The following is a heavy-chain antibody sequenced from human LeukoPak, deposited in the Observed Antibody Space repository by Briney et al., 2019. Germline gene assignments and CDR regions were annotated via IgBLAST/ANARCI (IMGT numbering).Heavy chain of an antibody. D-gene: IGHD4-17*01. CDR1: GFTFSSYW. Sequence: GGSLRLSCAASGFTFSSYWMSWVRQAPGKGLEWVANIKKDGSEKYYVDSVKGRFTISRDNAKNSLYLQMNSLRAEDTAVYYCARVAEEHTVPTFGYWGQGTLVTVSS. CDR2: IKKDGSEK. CDR3: ARVAEEHTVPTFGY. V-gene: IGHV3-7*01. J-gene: IGHJ4*02.